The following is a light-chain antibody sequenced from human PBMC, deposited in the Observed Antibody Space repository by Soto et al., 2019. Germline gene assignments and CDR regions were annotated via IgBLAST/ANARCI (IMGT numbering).Light chain of an antibody. J-gene: IGKJ2*01. CDR3: QQYNNWPLYT. CDR1: QSVASN. CDR2: GAS. Sequence: EIVMAQSPATLAVSPGDRVTLSCRASQSVASNLAWYQQRPGQAPRLLIFGASTRATGSPARFSGSGSGTDFTLTINSLQSEDLAVYYCQQYNNWPLYTFGQGTKLEI. V-gene: IGKV3-15*01.